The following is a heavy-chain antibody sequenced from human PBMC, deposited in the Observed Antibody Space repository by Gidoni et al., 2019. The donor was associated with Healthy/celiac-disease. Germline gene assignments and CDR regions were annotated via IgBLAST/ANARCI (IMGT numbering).Heavy chain of an antibody. D-gene: IGHD3-10*01. Sequence: QVQLVQSGAAVKKPWASVKVSCKASGYPFTSYVISWVRQAPGQGLEWMGWISAYNGNTNYAQKLQGRVTMTTDTSTSTAYMELRSLRSDDTAVYYCASGDPNMVRGSDGGRGYYYGMDVWGQGTTVTVSS. CDR3: ASGDPNMVRGSDGGRGYYYGMDV. V-gene: IGHV1-18*01. CDR1: GYPFTSYV. J-gene: IGHJ6*02. CDR2: ISAYNGNT.